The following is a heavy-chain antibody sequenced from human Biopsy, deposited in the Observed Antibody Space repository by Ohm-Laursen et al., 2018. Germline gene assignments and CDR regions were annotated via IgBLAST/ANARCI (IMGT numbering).Heavy chain of an antibody. Sequence: SDTLSLTCTLSGDSITRSYWSWIRQSPGKGLEWIGHVFDRGTTNYNPSARSRVTMSEDTYKTQFSLNVTSVTAADTAIYYCAHGSGSYYKWDFWGRGILVTVSS. CDR2: VFDRGTT. J-gene: IGHJ4*02. CDR1: GDSITRSY. D-gene: IGHD3-10*01. V-gene: IGHV4-59*08. CDR3: AHGSGSYYKWDF.